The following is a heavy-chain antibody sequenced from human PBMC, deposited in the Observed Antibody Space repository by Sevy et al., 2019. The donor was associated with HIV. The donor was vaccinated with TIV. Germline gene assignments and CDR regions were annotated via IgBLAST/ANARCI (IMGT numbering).Heavy chain of an antibody. Sequence: SETLSLTCVLYGGSFSGYYWSWIRQPPGKGLEWIGEINYSGYTNYNPSLKSRVTISIDTSTNQFSLRLSSVTAADTAVYYCARGTAGYCSGGSCYSPFDPWDQGALVTVSS. V-gene: IGHV4-34*01. J-gene: IGHJ5*02. D-gene: IGHD2-15*01. CDR1: GGSFSGYY. CDR3: ARGTAGYCSGGSCYSPFDP. CDR2: INYSGYT.